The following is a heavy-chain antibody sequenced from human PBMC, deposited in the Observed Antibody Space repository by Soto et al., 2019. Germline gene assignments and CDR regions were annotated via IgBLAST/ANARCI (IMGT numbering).Heavy chain of an antibody. D-gene: IGHD2-15*01. Sequence: QVQLVESGGGVVQPGRSLRLSCAASGFTFSSYAMHWVRQAPGKGLEWVAVISYDGSNKYYADSVKGRFTISRDNSKNPLYLEMSSLRDEGTAVDYCARADIVVGVAAFDCWGQGTLVTVSS. CDR3: ARADIVVGVAAFDC. V-gene: IGHV3-30-3*01. J-gene: IGHJ4*02. CDR1: GFTFSSYA. CDR2: ISYDGSNK.